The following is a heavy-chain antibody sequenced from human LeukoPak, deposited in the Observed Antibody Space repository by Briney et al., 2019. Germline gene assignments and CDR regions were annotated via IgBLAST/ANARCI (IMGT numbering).Heavy chain of an antibody. CDR1: GFTFSSYS. J-gene: IGHJ3*02. CDR2: ISSSSSYI. Sequence: GGSLRLSCAASGFTFSSYSMNWVRQAPGKGLEWVSSISSSSSYIYYADSVKGRFTISRDNAKNSLYLQMNSLRAEDTAVYYCARRWLLDAFDIWGQGTMVTVSS. D-gene: IGHD4-23*01. CDR3: ARRWLLDAFDI. V-gene: IGHV3-21*01.